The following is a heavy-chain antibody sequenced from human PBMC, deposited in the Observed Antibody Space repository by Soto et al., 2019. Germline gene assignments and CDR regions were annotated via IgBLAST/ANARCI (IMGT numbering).Heavy chain of an antibody. Sequence: SETLSLTCTVSGGSISSGGYYWSWIRQHPGKGLEWIGYIYYSGSTYYNPSLKSRVTISVDTSKNQFSLKLSSVTAADTAVYYCAYASSSWYDYWGQGTLVTVSS. CDR3: AYASSSWYDY. V-gene: IGHV4-31*03. J-gene: IGHJ4*02. CDR1: GGSISSGGYY. CDR2: IYYSGST. D-gene: IGHD6-13*01.